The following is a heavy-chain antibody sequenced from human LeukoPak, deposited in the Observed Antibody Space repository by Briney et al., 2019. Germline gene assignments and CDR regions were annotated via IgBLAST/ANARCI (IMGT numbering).Heavy chain of an antibody. CDR1: GFTFSSYS. Sequence: GGSLRLSCAASGFTFSSYSMNWVRQAPGKGLEWVSSISSSSSYIYYADSVKGRFTISRDNAKNSLYLQMNSLRAEDTAVYYCARVGGVWGSYSGAIYYFDYWGQGTLVTVPS. CDR3: ARVGGVWGSYSGAIYYFDY. CDR2: ISSSSSYI. J-gene: IGHJ4*02. V-gene: IGHV3-21*01. D-gene: IGHD3-16*01.